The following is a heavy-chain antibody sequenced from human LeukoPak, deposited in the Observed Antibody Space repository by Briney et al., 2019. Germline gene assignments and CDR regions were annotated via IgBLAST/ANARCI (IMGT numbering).Heavy chain of an antibody. Sequence: PGGSLRLSCAASGFTFSSYAMSWVRQAPGKGLEWVSAISGSGGCTYYADSVKGRFTISRDNSKNTLYLQMNSLRAEDTAVYYCAKTVNTMIVVVRDYFDYWGQGTLVTVSS. V-gene: IGHV3-23*01. CDR3: AKTVNTMIVVVRDYFDY. CDR2: ISGSGGCT. CDR1: GFTFSSYA. D-gene: IGHD3-22*01. J-gene: IGHJ4*02.